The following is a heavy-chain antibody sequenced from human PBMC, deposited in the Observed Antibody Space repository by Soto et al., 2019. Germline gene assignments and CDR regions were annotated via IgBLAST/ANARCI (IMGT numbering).Heavy chain of an antibody. CDR3: ARYYYYDSPSDY. D-gene: IGHD3-22*01. CDR1: GGSISSSSYY. V-gene: IGHV4-39*01. CDR2: IYYSGST. Sequence: PSETLSLTCTVSGGSISSSSYYWGWIRQPPGKGLEWIGSIYYSGSTYYNPSLKSRVTISVDTSKNQFSLKLSSVTAADTAVYYCARYYYYDSPSDYWGQGTLVTVSS. J-gene: IGHJ4*02.